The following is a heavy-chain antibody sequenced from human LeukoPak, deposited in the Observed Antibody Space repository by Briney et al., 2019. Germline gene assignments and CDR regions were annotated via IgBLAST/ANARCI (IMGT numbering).Heavy chain of an antibody. Sequence: GGSLRLSCAPSGFTFSRHGMHWVRQAPGKGLEWVAIISNDGSRKYYAHSVEGRFSISRDNSKNTLYLQMDSLRAEDTAVYYCARDRAWNYFDYWGQGTLVTVSS. V-gene: IGHV3-30*03. CDR2: ISNDGSRK. J-gene: IGHJ4*02. CDR1: GFTFSRHG. D-gene: IGHD1-1*01. CDR3: ARDRAWNYFDY.